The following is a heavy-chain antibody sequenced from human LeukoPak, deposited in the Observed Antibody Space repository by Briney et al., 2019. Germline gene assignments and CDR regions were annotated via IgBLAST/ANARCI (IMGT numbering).Heavy chain of an antibody. CDR3: ANHGISVYGHLDF. J-gene: IGHJ4*02. V-gene: IGHV4-39*01. Sequence: SETLSLTCTVSGASLSSRNYYWAWIRQPPGKGLEWIGTISQSGTTYYNPSLKSRVAISADTSKSQFSLKLSSVTAADTAVYFCANHGISVYGHLDFWGQGTLVTVSS. CDR1: GASLSSRNYY. CDR2: ISQSGTT. D-gene: IGHD3-10*01.